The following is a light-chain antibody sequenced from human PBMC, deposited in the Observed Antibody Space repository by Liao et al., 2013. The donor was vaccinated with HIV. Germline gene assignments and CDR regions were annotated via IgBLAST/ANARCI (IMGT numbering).Light chain of an antibody. CDR1: NIGTKS. CDR2: YDS. CDR3: QVWDTSSAHQV. Sequence: SYELTQPPSLSVAPGKTATITCGGDNIGTKSVHWYQQKPGQAPVLVIYYDSDRPSGIPARFSASNSGNTATLTISRVEAGDEADYYCQVWDTSSAHQVFGGGTKLTVL. V-gene: IGLV3-21*04. J-gene: IGLJ3*02.